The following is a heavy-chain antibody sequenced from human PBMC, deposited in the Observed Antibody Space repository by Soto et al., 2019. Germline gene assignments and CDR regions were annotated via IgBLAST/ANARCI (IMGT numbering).Heavy chain of an antibody. CDR1: GGSFSGYY. V-gene: IGHV4-34*01. CDR2: INHSGST. D-gene: IGHD2-15*01. CDR3: ARGRCSGGGCYFLIGYYGIDV. Sequence: QVQLQQWGAGLLKPSETLSLTCAVYGGSFSGYYWSWIRQPPGNGLEWIGEINHSGSTNYNPSLKSRVTISVATSKGQVSLKLSSVTAADAAVYYCARGRCSGGGCYFLIGYYGIDVWGQGTTVTVSS. J-gene: IGHJ6*02.